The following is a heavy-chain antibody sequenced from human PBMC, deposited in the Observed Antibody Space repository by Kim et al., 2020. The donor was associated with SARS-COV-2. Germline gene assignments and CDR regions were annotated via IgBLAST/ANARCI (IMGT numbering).Heavy chain of an antibody. Sequence: SETLSLTCAVYGGSFSGYYWSWIRQPPGKGLEWIGEINHSGSTNYNPSLKSRVTISVDTSKNQFSLKLSSVTAADTAVYYCARWGNSSGWYRGYYYYGMDVWGQGTTVTVSS. J-gene: IGHJ6*02. CDR2: INHSGST. CDR1: GGSFSGYY. V-gene: IGHV4-34*01. CDR3: ARWGNSSGWYRGYYYYGMDV. D-gene: IGHD6-19*01.